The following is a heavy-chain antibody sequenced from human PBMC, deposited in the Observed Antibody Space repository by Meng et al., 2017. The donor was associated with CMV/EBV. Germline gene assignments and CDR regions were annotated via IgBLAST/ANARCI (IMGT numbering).Heavy chain of an antibody. D-gene: IGHD1-1*01. CDR1: GFTVSSNY. CDR3: ARDHSGPLSH. V-gene: IGHV3-66*01. CDR2: IYSGGST. J-gene: IGHJ4*02. Sequence: VQLVESGGSLVQPGGSLRQCCAASGFTVSSNYMSWVRQAPGKGLEWVSVIYSGGSTYYADSVKGRFTISRDNSKTTLYLQMNSLRAEDTAVYYCARDHSGPLSHWGQGTLVTVSS.